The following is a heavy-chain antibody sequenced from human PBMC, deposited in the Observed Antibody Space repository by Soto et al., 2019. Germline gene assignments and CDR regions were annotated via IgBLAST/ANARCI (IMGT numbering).Heavy chain of an antibody. CDR1: GYTFTSYA. CDR2: INAGNGNT. D-gene: IGHD3-10*01. Sequence: GASVKVSCKASGYTFTSYAMHWVRQAPGQRLEWMGWINAGNGNTKYSQKFQGRVTITRDTSASTAYMELSSLRSEDTAVYYCARAGITMVRGASQNWFDPWGQGTLVTVSS. CDR3: ARAGITMVRGASQNWFDP. V-gene: IGHV1-3*01. J-gene: IGHJ5*02.